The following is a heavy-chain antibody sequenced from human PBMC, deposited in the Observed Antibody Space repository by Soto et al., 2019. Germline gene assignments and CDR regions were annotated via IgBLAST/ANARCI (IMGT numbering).Heavy chain of an antibody. D-gene: IGHD3-10*01. CDR1: GFTFSSYS. J-gene: IGHJ4*02. CDR3: TTMVRGVITPLF. Sequence: GGSLRLSCAASGFTFSSYSMNWVRQAPGKGLEWVSYISSSSSTIYYADSVKGRFTISRDNAKNSLYLQMNSLRAEDTAVYYCTTMVRGVITPLFWGQGTLVTVSS. CDR2: ISSSSSTI. V-gene: IGHV3-48*01.